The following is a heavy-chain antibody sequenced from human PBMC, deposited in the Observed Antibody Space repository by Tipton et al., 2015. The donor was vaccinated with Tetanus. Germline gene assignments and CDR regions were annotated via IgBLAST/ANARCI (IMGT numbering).Heavy chain of an antibody. CDR2: VFYTGIT. D-gene: IGHD6-19*01. CDR1: GGSISSSDYY. J-gene: IGHJ5*02. Sequence: TLSLTCTVSGGSISSSDYYWAWLRQPPGSGLEWIGSVFYTGITYYNASLSSRLTISVDTSKNQFSLKLSSVYAADTAVYYCAVHAYRSGYYKGWFDPWGQGTLVTVSS. V-gene: IGHV4-39*01. CDR3: AVHAYRSGYYKGWFDP.